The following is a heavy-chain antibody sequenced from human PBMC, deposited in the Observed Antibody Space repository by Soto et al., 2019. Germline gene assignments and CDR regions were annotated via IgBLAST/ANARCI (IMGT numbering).Heavy chain of an antibody. V-gene: IGHV3-53*04. CDR3: GRAFVAVAGYYFDH. CDR2: IYSDGST. D-gene: IGHD6-19*01. CDR1: GVIVSSNY. J-gene: IGHJ4*02. Sequence: GGSLRLSCAASGVIVSSNYMTWVRQAPGKGLEWVSVIYSDGSTYYADSVKGRFTISRHNSKNTLYLQMNSLRAEDTAVYYCGRAFVAVAGYYFDHWGQGMLVTVSS.